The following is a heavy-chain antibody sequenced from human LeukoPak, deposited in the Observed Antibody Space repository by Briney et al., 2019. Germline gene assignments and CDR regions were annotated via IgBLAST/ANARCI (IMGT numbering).Heavy chain of an antibody. Sequence: ASVKVSCKASGFTFTNYYMHWVRQAPGQGLEWMGLINPSGSSTNYAQKFRGRVTMTRDTSTTTVYMELSSLRSEDTAVYYCVREESGGYFDYGGQGTLVTVSS. CDR2: INPSGSST. J-gene: IGHJ4*02. D-gene: IGHD2-8*02. V-gene: IGHV1-46*01. CDR1: GFTFTNYY. CDR3: VREESGGYFDY.